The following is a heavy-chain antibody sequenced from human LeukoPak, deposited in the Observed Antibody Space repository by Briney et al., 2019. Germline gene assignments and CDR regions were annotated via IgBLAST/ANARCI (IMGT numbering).Heavy chain of an antibody. D-gene: IGHD6-13*01. V-gene: IGHV3-33*01. CDR2: IWYDGSNK. CDR1: GFTFSSYG. Sequence: PGRSLRLSCAASGFTFSSYGMHWVRQAPGKGLEWVAVIWYDGSNKYYADSVKGRFTISRDNSKNTLYLQMNSLRAEDTAVYYCARDRIAAAGPAYYYYYMDVWGKGTTVSVSS. CDR3: ARDRIAAAGPAYYYYYMDV. J-gene: IGHJ6*03.